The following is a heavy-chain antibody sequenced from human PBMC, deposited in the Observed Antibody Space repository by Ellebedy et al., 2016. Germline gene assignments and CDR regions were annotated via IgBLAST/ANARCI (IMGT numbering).Heavy chain of an antibody. Sequence: SETLSLTCNVFGGSVSSDYWNWIRRPAGKGLEWIGFVFHTGATLYNPALKSRVTMSVDTSKSQFSLRLTSVTAADTAVYYCAKWNGGWYAFEVWGQGTMVTVSS. V-gene: IGHV4-59*02. D-gene: IGHD6-19*01. CDR1: GGSVSSDY. CDR3: AKWNGGWYAFEV. CDR2: VFHTGAT. J-gene: IGHJ3*01.